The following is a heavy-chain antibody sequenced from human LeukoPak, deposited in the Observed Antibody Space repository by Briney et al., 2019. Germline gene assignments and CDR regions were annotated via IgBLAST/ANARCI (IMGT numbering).Heavy chain of an antibody. V-gene: IGHV4-4*09. Sequence: SETLSLTCTVSGGSISSYYWSWIRQPPGKGLEWIGYIYTSGSTNYNPSLKSRVTISVDTSKNQFSLKLSSVTAADTAVYYCARAGCSSTSCYRGAYYMDVWGKGTTVTVSS. D-gene: IGHD2-2*02. CDR1: GGSISSYY. CDR2: IYTSGST. CDR3: ARAGCSSTSCYRGAYYMDV. J-gene: IGHJ6*03.